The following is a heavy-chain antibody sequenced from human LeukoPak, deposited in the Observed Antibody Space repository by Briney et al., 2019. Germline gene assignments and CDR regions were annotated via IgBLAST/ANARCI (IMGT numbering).Heavy chain of an antibody. CDR1: GFTFSSYG. J-gene: IGHJ3*02. D-gene: IGHD2-21*02. CDR2: ISGSGGST. CDR3: ARAGGGYCGGDCYMVAFDI. Sequence: GGSLRLSCAASGFTFSSYGMSWVRQAPGKGLEWVSVISGSGGSTYYADSVKGRFTISRDNAKNSLYLQMNSLRAEDTAVYYCARAGGGYCGGDCYMVAFDIWGQGTMVTVSS. V-gene: IGHV3-23*01.